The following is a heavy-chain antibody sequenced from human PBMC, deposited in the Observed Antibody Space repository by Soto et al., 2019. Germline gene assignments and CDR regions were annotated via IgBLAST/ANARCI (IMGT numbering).Heavy chain of an antibody. CDR1: GFTVSSNY. J-gene: IGHJ6*03. Sequence: PGGSLRLSCAASGFTVSSNYTSWVRQAPGKGLEWVSVIYSGGSTYYADSVKGRFTISRDNSKNTLYLQMNSLRAEDTAFFYCARVVVAASYYYYYYMDVWGKGTTVTVSS. CDR2: IYSGGST. V-gene: IGHV3-66*01. CDR3: ARVVVAASYYYYYYMDV. D-gene: IGHD2-15*01.